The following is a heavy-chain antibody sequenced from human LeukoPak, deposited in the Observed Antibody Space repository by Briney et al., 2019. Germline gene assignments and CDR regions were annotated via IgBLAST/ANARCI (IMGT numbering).Heavy chain of an antibody. Sequence: ASVKVSCKASGYTFTSYGISWVRQAPGQGLEWMGWISAYNGNTNYAQKLQGRVTMTTDTSTSTAYMELRSLRSDDTAVYYCARAPLRYFDWLGFGDYYMDVWGKGTTVTISS. CDR2: ISAYNGNT. V-gene: IGHV1-18*01. CDR1: GYTFTSYG. D-gene: IGHD3-9*01. J-gene: IGHJ6*03. CDR3: ARAPLRYFDWLGFGDYYMDV.